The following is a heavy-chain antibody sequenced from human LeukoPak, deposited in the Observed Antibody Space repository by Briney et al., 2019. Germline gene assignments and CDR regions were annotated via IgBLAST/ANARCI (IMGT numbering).Heavy chain of an antibody. Sequence: ASVKVSCKASGYTFTSYGISWVRQAPGQGLEWMGWISAYNGNTNYAQKLQGRATMTTDTSTSTAYMELRSLRSDDTAVYYCGRGRKITFGGVIGDLDYCGQGTLVTVSS. CDR2: ISAYNGNT. V-gene: IGHV1-18*01. J-gene: IGHJ4*02. D-gene: IGHD3-16*02. CDR3: GRGRKITFGGVIGDLDY. CDR1: GYTFTSYG.